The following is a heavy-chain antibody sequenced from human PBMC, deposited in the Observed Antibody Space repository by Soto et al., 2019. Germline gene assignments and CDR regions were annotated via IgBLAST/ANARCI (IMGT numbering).Heavy chain of an antibody. D-gene: IGHD1-1*01. J-gene: IGHJ4*02. CDR3: AKGGTTTNIILDS. Sequence: PGGSLRLSCAASGVTSSNYAMSWVRQSPGKGLEWLSSIRGSGETTYYADSVKGRVTISRDNDKNTLYLQINSLTAGDTAVYYCAKGGTTTNIILDSWGPGTPVTVSS. CDR2: IRGSGETT. CDR1: GVTSSNYA. V-gene: IGHV3-23*01.